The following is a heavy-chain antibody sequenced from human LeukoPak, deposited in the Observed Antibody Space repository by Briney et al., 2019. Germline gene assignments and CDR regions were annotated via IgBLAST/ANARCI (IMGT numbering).Heavy chain of an antibody. Sequence: GGSLRLSCAASGFTFSSYAMSWVRQAPGKGLEWVSAISGSGGSTYYADSVKGRFTISRDNSKNTLCLQMNSLRAEDTAVYYCAKEPQYYYDSSGYPNFDYWGQGTLVTVSS. V-gene: IGHV3-23*01. D-gene: IGHD3-22*01. CDR3: AKEPQYYYDSSGYPNFDY. CDR1: GFTFSSYA. CDR2: ISGSGGST. J-gene: IGHJ4*02.